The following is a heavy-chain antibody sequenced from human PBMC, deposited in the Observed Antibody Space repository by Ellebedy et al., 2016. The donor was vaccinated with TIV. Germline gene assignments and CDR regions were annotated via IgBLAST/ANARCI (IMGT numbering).Heavy chain of an antibody. CDR1: GGSISSYY. D-gene: IGHD6-19*01. J-gene: IGHJ4*02. Sequence: MPSETLSLTCTVSGGSISSYYWSWIRQPPGKGLEWIGYIYYSGSTNYNPSLKSRVTISVDTSKNQFSLKLSSVTAADTAVYYCARVEAVAGTFDYWGQGTLVTVSS. V-gene: IGHV4-59*01. CDR3: ARVEAVAGTFDY. CDR2: IYYSGST.